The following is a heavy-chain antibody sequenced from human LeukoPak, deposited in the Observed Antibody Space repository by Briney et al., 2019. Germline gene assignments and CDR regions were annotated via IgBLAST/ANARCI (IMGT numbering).Heavy chain of an antibody. J-gene: IGHJ3*02. Sequence: NPGRSLRLSCAASGFTFSSYPMTWVRQAPGKGLEWVSYITTSSSQIYYGDSVKGRFTISRDNAKNSLYLQMNSLRAEDTAVYYCARERVTTTAFDIWGQGTMVTVSS. CDR3: ARERVTTTAFDI. CDR2: ITTSSSQI. CDR1: GFTFSSYP. D-gene: IGHD5-12*01. V-gene: IGHV3-21*01.